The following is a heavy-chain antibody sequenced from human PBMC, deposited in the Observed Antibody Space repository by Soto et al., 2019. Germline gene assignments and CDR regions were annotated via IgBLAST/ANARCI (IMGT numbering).Heavy chain of an antibody. CDR1: GGSISSYY. CDR3: ARTNLYGDSS. V-gene: IGHV4-59*01. D-gene: IGHD4-17*01. J-gene: IGHJ5*02. CDR2: IYYSGST. Sequence: SETLSLTCTVSGGSISSYYWSWIRQPPGKGLEWIGYIYYSGSTNYNPSLKSRVTISVDTSKNQFSLKLSSVTAADTAVYYCARTNLYGDSSWGQGTLVTVSS.